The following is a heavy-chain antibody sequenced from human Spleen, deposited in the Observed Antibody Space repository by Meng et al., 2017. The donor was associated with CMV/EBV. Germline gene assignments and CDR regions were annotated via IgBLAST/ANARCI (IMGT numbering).Heavy chain of an antibody. D-gene: IGHD2-2*01. CDR2: IYPGDSDT. Sequence: KVSCKGSGYIFANYWIGWVRQMPGKGLEWMGIIYPGDSDTRYSPSFQGQVTISADKSISTAYLQWSSLKASDTAMYYCARGLGYCTSTSCSDYYYYGMDVWGQGTTVTVSS. CDR1: GYIFANYW. J-gene: IGHJ6*02. V-gene: IGHV5-51*01. CDR3: ARGLGYCTSTSCSDYYYYGMDV.